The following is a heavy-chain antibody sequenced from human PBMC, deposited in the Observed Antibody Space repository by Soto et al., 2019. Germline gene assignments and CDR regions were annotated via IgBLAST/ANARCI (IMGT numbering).Heavy chain of an antibody. V-gene: IGHV1-18*01. D-gene: IGHD2-2*01. CDR3: ARVVPGAEAWFGA. J-gene: IGHJ5*02. Sequence: VKVYCKARGYSFTRYGISRVRQAPGQGLEWMGWISAYNGNTNYAQKFQGRVSMTTDTSTTTAYMELRSLRSDDTAVYYWARVVPGAEAWFGAWGQGTLVT. CDR1: GYSFTRYG. CDR2: ISAYNGNT.